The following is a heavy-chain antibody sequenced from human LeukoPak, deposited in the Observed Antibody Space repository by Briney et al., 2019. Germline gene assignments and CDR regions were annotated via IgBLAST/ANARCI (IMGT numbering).Heavy chain of an antibody. D-gene: IGHD4-17*01. CDR3: ARESLTTVTPEGAFDV. CDR1: GYTFTGYY. J-gene: IGHJ3*01. V-gene: IGHV1-2*06. Sequence: ASVKVSCKASGYTFTGYYLHWMRQAPGQGLEWMGRINPNSGGPNYAQNFQGRVTMTRDTSISTAYMELSRLRSDDTAVYYCARESLTTVTPEGAFDVWGQGTLVTVSS. CDR2: INPNSGGP.